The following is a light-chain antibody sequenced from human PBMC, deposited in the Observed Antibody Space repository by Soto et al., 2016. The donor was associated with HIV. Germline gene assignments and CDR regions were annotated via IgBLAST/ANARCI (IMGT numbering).Light chain of an antibody. J-gene: IGLJ1*01. CDR2: DDS. CDR3: HVWDNDSDHGV. V-gene: IGLV3-21*03. CDR1: NIGSKS. Sequence: SYELTQPPSVSVAPGKTARITCGGNNIGSKSVHWYQQKPGQAPVVVVYDDSDRPSGIPERFSGSNSGNPATLTISRVEAGDEADYYCHVWDNDSDHGVVGTGTKVTVL.